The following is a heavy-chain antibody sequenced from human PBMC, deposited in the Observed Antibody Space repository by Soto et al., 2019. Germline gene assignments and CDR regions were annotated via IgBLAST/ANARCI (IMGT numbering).Heavy chain of an antibody. CDR1: GFTFSSYA. CDR2: ISYDGSNK. D-gene: IGHD6-13*01. V-gene: IGHV3-30-3*01. J-gene: IGHJ6*02. Sequence: QVQLVESGGGVVQPGRSLRLSCAASGFTFSSYAMHWVRQAPGKGLEWVAVISYDGSNKYYADSVKGRFTISRDNSKNTLYLQMNSLRAEDKAVYYCARDLAAAGNCYYGMDVWGQGTTVTVSS. CDR3: ARDLAAAGNCYYGMDV.